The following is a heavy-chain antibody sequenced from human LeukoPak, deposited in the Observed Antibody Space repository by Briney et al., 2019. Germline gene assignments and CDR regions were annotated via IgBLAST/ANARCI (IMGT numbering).Heavy chain of an antibody. V-gene: IGHV4-34*01. CDR2: INHSGST. CDR3: ARVSRGSYLGN. CDR1: GGSFSGYY. D-gene: IGHD1-26*01. Sequence: SETLSLTCAVYGGSFSGYYWSWIRQPPGKGLEWIGEINHSGSTNYNPSLKSRVTISVDTSKNQFSLKLSSVTAADTAVYYCARVSRGSYLGNWGQGTLVTVSS. J-gene: IGHJ4*02.